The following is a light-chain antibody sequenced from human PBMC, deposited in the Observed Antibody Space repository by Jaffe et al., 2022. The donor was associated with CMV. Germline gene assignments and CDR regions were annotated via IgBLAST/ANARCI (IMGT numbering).Light chain of an antibody. CDR1: QSLVHSDGYTY. CDR2: KVS. V-gene: IGKV2-30*02. Sequence: DVVMTQSPLSLPVTLGQSASISCRSGQSLVHSDGYTYLNWFHQRPGQSPRRLIYKVSKRDSGVPDRISGSGSGTDFTLKISRVEAEDVGFYYCMQGTHWPPAFGQGTKVEIK. J-gene: IGKJ1*01. CDR3: MQGTHWPPA.